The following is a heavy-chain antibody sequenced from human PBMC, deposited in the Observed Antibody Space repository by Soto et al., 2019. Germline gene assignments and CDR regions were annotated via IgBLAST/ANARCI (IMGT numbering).Heavy chain of an antibody. J-gene: IGHJ4*02. CDR2: ISSSGITP. CDR1: GFTFSSYA. Sequence: EVQLLESGGGLVQPGGSLRLSCAASGFTFSSYAMTWVRQAPGKGLEWVSGISSSGITPYYADSVKGRLTISRDNSKNPLLLQVNSLRADDTGIYYCAKVSGGGSGGSRVRQPSYFWGQGTLVTVSS. CDR3: AKVSGGGSGGSRVRQPSYF. D-gene: IGHD2-15*01. V-gene: IGHV3-23*01.